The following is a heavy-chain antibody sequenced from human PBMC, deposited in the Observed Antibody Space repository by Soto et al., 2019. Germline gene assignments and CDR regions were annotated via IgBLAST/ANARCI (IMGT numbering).Heavy chain of an antibody. CDR3: ARTVVGYFAY. CDR1: GYTFTSSC. V-gene: IGHV1-18*01. J-gene: IGHJ4*02. D-gene: IGHD6-19*01. Sequence: ASVKVSCKASGYTFTSSCISWVRQAPGQGPEWMGWISTYNGNTNYAQNLQGRVTMTTDTSTSTAYMELRGLRSDDTAAAYCARTVVGYFAYWGQGTLVTVSS. CDR2: ISTYNGNT.